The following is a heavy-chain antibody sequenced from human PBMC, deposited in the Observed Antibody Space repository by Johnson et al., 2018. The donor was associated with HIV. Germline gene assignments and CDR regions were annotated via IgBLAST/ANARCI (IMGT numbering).Heavy chain of an antibody. CDR2: ISYDGTNK. Sequence: QVQLVESGGGVVQPGRSLRLSCAASGFTFSSYAMHWVRQAPGKGLAWVAVISYDGTNKYYADSVKGRFTISRDNAKTSLFLQMNSLRAEDTAVYYCARAPEVWELRHPGTFDVWGQGTMVTVSS. CDR1: GFTFSSYA. J-gene: IGHJ3*01. CDR3: ARAPEVWELRHPGTFDV. D-gene: IGHD3-3*01. V-gene: IGHV3-30-3*01.